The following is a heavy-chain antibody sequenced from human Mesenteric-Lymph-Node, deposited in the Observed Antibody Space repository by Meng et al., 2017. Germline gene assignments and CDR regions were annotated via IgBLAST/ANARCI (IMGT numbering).Heavy chain of an antibody. CDR2: IYPGDSDT. V-gene: IGHV5-51*01. J-gene: IGHJ6*02. Sequence: GESLKISCKGSGYSFTSYWIGWVRQMPGKGLEWMGIIYPGDSDTRYSSSFQGQVTISADKSISTAYLQWSSLKASDTAMYYCARSAGGGYYYYYGMDVWGQGTTVTVSS. D-gene: IGHD3-16*01. CDR1: GYSFTSYW. CDR3: ARSAGGGYYYYYGMDV.